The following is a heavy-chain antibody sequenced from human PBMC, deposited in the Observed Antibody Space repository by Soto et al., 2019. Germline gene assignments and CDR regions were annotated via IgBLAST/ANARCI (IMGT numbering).Heavy chain of an antibody. J-gene: IGHJ4*02. CDR3: VYIRGSSGWYSYFDY. CDR1: GFTFSSYW. V-gene: IGHV3-74*01. Sequence: GGSLRLSCAASGFTFSSYWMHWVRQAPGKGLVWVSRINSDGSSTSYADSVKDRFTISRDNAKNTLYLQMNSLRAEDTAVYYCVYIRGSSGWYSYFDYWGQGTLVTVSS. D-gene: IGHD6-19*01. CDR2: INSDGSST.